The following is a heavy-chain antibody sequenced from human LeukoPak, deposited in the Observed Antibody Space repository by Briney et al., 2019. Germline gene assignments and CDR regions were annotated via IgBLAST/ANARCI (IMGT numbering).Heavy chain of an antibody. D-gene: IGHD3-22*01. CDR3: ARDLGQYYDTSDNWFDP. CDR1: GFTFSDYY. V-gene: IGHV3-11*04. Sequence: GGSLRLSCAASGFTFSDYYMSWIRQAPGKGLEWVSYISSSAATIYYADSVKGRFTISRDNAKKSLYLQMNSLRAEDTAVYYCARDLGQYYDTSDNWFDPWGQGTLVTVSS. CDR2: ISSSAATI. J-gene: IGHJ5*02.